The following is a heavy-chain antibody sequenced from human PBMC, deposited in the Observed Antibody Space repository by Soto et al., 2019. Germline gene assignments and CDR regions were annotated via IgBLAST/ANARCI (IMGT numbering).Heavy chain of an antibody. CDR2: ISYDGSNK. J-gene: IGHJ5*02. V-gene: IGHV3-30*18. CDR3: AKGGEQQQTDP. D-gene: IGHD6-13*01. CDR1: GFTFSSYG. Sequence: GGSLRLSCAASGFTFSSYGMHWARQAPGKGLEWVAVISYDGSNKYYADSVKGRFTISRDNSKNTLYLQMNSLRAEDTAAYYCAKGGEQQQTDPWGQGTLVTVSS.